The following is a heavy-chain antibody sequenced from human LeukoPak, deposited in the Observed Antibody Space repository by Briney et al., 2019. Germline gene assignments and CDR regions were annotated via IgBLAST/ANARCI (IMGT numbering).Heavy chain of an antibody. CDR1: GFAFGSEA. CDR2: ISPGGGTT. V-gene: IGHV3-23*01. D-gene: IGHD3-16*01. Sequence: GGSLRLSCAVSGFAFGSEAMSWVRQSPARGLEWVASISPGGGTTYYADYVKGRFTISRDNSNNSLFVQMNSLRAEDTAVYYCARAMSTFGGVRNYFDSWGQGILVTVSS. CDR3: ARAMSTFGGVRNYFDS. J-gene: IGHJ4*02.